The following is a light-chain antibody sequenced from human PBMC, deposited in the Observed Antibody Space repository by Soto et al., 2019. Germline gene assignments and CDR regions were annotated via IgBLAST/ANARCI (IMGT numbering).Light chain of an antibody. V-gene: IGKV1-5*01. CDR2: DVS. Sequence: DIQMTQSPSTLSASVGDRVTIPCRASQTINNQLAWYQQKPGKAPKLLIYDVSTLESGVPSRFSGSGSGTEFTLTISSLQPDDFATYYCQQFNNWPVTFGPGTKVDIK. CDR1: QTINNQ. J-gene: IGKJ3*01. CDR3: QQFNNWPVT.